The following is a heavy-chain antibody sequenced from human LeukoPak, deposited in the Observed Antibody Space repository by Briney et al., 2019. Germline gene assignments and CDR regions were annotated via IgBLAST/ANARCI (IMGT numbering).Heavy chain of an antibody. CDR2: INSDGSST. D-gene: IGHD5-24*01. J-gene: IGHJ4*02. CDR3: AKSGYNRFDY. CDR1: GFTFSSYA. V-gene: IGHV3-74*01. Sequence: GGSLRLSCAASGFTFSSYAMSWVRQAPGKGLVWVSRINSDGSSTSYADSVKGRFTISRDNAKNTLYLQMNSLRADDTAVYYCAKSGYNRFDYWGQGTLVTVSS.